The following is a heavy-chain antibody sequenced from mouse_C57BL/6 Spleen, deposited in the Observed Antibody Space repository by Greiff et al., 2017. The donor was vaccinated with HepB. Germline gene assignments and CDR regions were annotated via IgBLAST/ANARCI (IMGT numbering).Heavy chain of an antibody. D-gene: IGHD3-2*02. V-gene: IGHV1-72*01. Sequence: VKQSCKASGYTFTSYWMHWVKQRPGRGLEWIGRIDPNSGGTKYNEKFKSKATLTVDKPSSTAYMQLSSLTSEDSAVYYCARGIAQATWFAYWGQGTLVTVSA. CDR1: GYTFTSYW. J-gene: IGHJ3*01. CDR2: IDPNSGGT. CDR3: ARGIAQATWFAY.